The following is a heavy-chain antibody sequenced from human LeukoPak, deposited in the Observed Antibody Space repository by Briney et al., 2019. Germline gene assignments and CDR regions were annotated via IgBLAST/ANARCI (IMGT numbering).Heavy chain of an antibody. D-gene: IGHD4-17*01. Sequence: SQTLSLTCTVSGGSISSGDYYWSWIRQPPGKGLEWIGYIYYSGSTYYNPSLKSRVTISVDTSKNQFSLKLSSVTAADTAVYYCARDRGYGVFFDYWGQGTLVTVSS. V-gene: IGHV4-30-4*01. CDR2: IYYSGST. CDR1: GGSISSGDYY. J-gene: IGHJ4*02. CDR3: ARDRGYGVFFDY.